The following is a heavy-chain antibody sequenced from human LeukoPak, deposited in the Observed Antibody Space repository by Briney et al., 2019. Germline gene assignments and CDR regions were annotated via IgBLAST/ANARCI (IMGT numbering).Heavy chain of an antibody. Sequence: GGSLRLSCTISGYFFPNAWLNWVRQAPGRGLEWVGRIKSSEDGGITDYAAPVQDRFTSSRDDSKTTMYLQMNNLKTEDTAVYYCTTDRTWCTYNWGQGTLVTVSS. CDR3: TTDRTWCTYN. V-gene: IGHV3-15*01. CDR2: IKSSEDGGIT. J-gene: IGHJ4*02. D-gene: IGHD2-8*02. CDR1: GYFFPNAW.